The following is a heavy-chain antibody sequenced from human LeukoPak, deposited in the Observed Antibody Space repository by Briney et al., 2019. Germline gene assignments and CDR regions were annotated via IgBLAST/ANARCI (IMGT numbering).Heavy chain of an antibody. CDR2: ISSDGSTK. V-gene: IGHV3-30*03. J-gene: IGHJ4*02. Sequence: GGSLRLSCAASGFTFSSYGMHWVRQAPGKGLDWVALISSDGSTKYYADSVKGRFTISRDNSKNTLYLQMNSLRAEDTAVYYCSRSRPKFKDFDYWGQGTLVTVFS. CDR1: GFTFSSYG. CDR3: SRSRPKFKDFDY.